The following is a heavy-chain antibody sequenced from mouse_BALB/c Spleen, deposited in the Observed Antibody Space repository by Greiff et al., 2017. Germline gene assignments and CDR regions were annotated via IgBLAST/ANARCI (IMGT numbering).Heavy chain of an antibody. Sequence: EVQVVESGAELVKPGASVKLSCTASGFNIKDTYMHWVKQRPEQGLEWIGRIDPANGNTKYDPKFQGKATITADTSSNTAYLQLSSLTSEDTAVYYCDRWEDYWGQGTSVTVAA. CDR2: IDPANGNT. CDR1: GFNIKDTY. J-gene: IGHJ4*01. D-gene: IGHD4-1*01. CDR3: DRWEDY. V-gene: IGHV14-3*02.